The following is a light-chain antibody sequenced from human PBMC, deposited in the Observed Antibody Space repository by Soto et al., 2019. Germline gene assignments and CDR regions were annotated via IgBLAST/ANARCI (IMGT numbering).Light chain of an antibody. Sequence: EIVLTQSPGTLSLSPGERATLSCRASQSVNSRYLAWYQQKPGQAPRLLIYGASSRATGIPDRFGGSGSGTDFALTIDRLEPEDFAVYHCLHYDDSRLSFGPGAKVDMK. CDR1: QSVNSRY. V-gene: IGKV3-20*01. J-gene: IGKJ3*01. CDR3: LHYDDSRLS. CDR2: GAS.